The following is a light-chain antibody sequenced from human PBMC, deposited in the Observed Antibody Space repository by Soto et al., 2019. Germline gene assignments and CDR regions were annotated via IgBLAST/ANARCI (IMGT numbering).Light chain of an antibody. V-gene: IGLV2-14*01. Sequence: QSALTQPASVSGSPGQSIAISCTGTSGDVGGYNYVSWYQQLPGKAPKLLIPEVSNRPSGVSHRFSGSKSGNTASLTISGLQAEDEADYYCSSYRTGGPFVFGTGTKLTVL. CDR3: SSYRTGGPFV. CDR2: EVS. J-gene: IGLJ1*01. CDR1: SGDVGGYNY.